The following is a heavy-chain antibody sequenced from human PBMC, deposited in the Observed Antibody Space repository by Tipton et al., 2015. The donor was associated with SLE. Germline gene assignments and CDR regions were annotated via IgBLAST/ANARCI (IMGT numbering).Heavy chain of an antibody. V-gene: IGHV4-39*07. CDR3: ARGELIEGFDP. J-gene: IGHJ5*02. Sequence: TLSLTCTVSDGSISTSSNYWGWIRQSPGKGLEWIGNIYYSGSTYYNPSLKSRVTISVDTSTNQFSLELSSMTAADTAVYYCARGELIEGFDPWGQGTLVTVAA. CDR1: DGSISTSSNY. D-gene: IGHD3-22*01. CDR2: IYYSGST.